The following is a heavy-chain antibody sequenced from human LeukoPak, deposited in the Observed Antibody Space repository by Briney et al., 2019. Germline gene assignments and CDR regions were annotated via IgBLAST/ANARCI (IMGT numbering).Heavy chain of an antibody. Sequence: GRSLRLSCAASGFTFSSYAMHWVRQAPGKGLEWVAVISYDGSNKYYADSVKGRFTISRDNSKNTLYLQMNSLRAEDTAVYYCARVYCSGGSCYYYYGMDVWGQGTTVTVSS. CDR2: ISYDGSNK. CDR3: ARVYCSGGSCYYYYGMDV. CDR1: GFTFSSYA. V-gene: IGHV3-30-3*01. J-gene: IGHJ6*02. D-gene: IGHD2-15*01.